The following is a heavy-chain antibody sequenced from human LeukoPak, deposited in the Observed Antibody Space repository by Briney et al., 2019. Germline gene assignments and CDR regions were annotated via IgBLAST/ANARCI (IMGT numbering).Heavy chain of an antibody. V-gene: IGHV4-59*01. J-gene: IGHJ4*02. CDR1: GGSISSYY. CDR2: IYYSGST. D-gene: IGHD6-13*01. CDR3: ARAVAAAGTYYFDY. Sequence: SETLSFTCTVSGGSISSYYWSWIRQPPGKGLEWIGYIYYSGSTNYNPSLKSRVTISVDTSKNQFSLKLSSVTAADTAVYYCARAVAAAGTYYFDYWGQGTLVTVSS.